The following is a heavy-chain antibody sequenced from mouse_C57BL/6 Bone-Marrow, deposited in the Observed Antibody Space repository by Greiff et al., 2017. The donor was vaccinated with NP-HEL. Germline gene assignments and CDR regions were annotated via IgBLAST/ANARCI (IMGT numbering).Heavy chain of an antibody. Sequence: QVQLQQPGAELVRPGTSVKLSCKASGYTFTSYWMHWVKQRPGHGLEWIGVIDPSDSYTNYNQKLKGKAKLTVDTSSSTAYMQLSSLTSEDSAVYYCARGGYYGSSYAMDYWGQGTSVTVSS. V-gene: IGHV1-59*01. CDR2: IDPSDSYT. CDR1: GYTFTSYW. CDR3: ARGGYYGSSYAMDY. J-gene: IGHJ4*01. D-gene: IGHD1-1*01.